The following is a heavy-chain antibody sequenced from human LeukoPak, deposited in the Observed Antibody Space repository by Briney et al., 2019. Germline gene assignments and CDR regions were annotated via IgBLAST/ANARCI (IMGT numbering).Heavy chain of an antibody. D-gene: IGHD6-25*01. CDR2: ISWDGGST. CDR3: ARSGPKKYYFDY. V-gene: IGHV3-43D*03. Sequence: GGSLRLSCAASRFTFDDYAMHWVRQAPGKGLEWVSLISWDGGSTYYADSVKGRFTISRDNSKNSLYLQMNSLRAEDTAVYYCARSGPKKYYFDYWGQGTLVTVSS. J-gene: IGHJ4*02. CDR1: RFTFDDYA.